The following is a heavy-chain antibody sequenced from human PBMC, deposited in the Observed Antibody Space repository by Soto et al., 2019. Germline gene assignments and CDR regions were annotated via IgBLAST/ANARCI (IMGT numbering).Heavy chain of an antibody. CDR2: IKRKADGGTA. CDR3: TAEPYFVY. V-gene: IGHV3-15*01. J-gene: IGHJ4*02. CDR1: GFTFYNVW. Sequence: LVESGGGLVKPGGSLRVSCAASGFTFYNVWMSWVRQTPGKGLEWVGRIKRKADGGTADYAAPVKGRFSISRDDSKNMLYLQMNSLRTDDTAVYYCTAEPYFVYWGQGTLVTVSS.